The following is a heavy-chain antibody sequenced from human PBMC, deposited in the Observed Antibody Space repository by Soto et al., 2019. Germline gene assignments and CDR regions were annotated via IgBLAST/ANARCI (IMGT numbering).Heavy chain of an antibody. CDR1: GFSLSTSGVG. V-gene: IGHV2-5*02. D-gene: IGHD3-22*01. CDR2: IYWDDDK. CDR3: AHSRVDSSGYRYYYYYGMDV. J-gene: IGHJ6*02. Sequence: QITLKESGPTLVKPTQTLTLTCTFSGFSLSTSGVGVGWIRQPPGKALEWLALIYWDDDKRYSPSLKSRLTITKDTSKNQVVLTMTNMDPVDTATYYCAHSRVDSSGYRYYYYYGMDVWSQGTTVTVSS.